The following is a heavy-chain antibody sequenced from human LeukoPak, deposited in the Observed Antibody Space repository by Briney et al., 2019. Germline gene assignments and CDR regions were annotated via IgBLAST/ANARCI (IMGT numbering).Heavy chain of an antibody. Sequence: GGSLRLSCAASGFTFSNYGMHWVRQAPGKGLEWVAFIRSDESNKYYADSVKGRFTISRDDSKGTLYLQMNSLRAEDTAVYYCARDHSNYYYYYMDVWGKGTTVTVSS. CDR1: GFTFSNYG. V-gene: IGHV3-30*02. J-gene: IGHJ6*03. CDR2: IRSDESNK. CDR3: ARDHSNYYYYYMDV.